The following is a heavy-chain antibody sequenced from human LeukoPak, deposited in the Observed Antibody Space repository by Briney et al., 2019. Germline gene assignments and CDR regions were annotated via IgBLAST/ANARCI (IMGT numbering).Heavy chain of an antibody. Sequence: PGGSLRLSCAASGFTFSTYAMNWVRQAPGEGLEWVSTISATGGRTYFADSVMGRFTISRENSKNTLYLQMNSLRVDDTAVYYCAKGSDYYDNSDYHWGAFDIWGQGAMVTVSS. J-gene: IGHJ3*02. CDR2: ISATGGRT. V-gene: IGHV3-23*01. CDR1: GFTFSTYA. CDR3: AKGSDYYDNSDYHWGAFDI. D-gene: IGHD3-22*01.